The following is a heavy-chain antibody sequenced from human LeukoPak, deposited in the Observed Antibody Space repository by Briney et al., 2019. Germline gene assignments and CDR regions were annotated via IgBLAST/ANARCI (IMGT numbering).Heavy chain of an antibody. CDR1: GFTFSSYA. Sequence: GGSLRLSCAASGFTFSSYAMSWVRQAPGKGLEWVSAISGSGGSTYYADSVKGRFTISRDNSKNTLFLQMNSLRAEDTAVYYCAKGIAVTPYYFDYWGQGTLVTVSS. J-gene: IGHJ4*02. CDR3: AKGIAVTPYYFDY. CDR2: ISGSGGST. V-gene: IGHV3-23*01. D-gene: IGHD6-19*01.